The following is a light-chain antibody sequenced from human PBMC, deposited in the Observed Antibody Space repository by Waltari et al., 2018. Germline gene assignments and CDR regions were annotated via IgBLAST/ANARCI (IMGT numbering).Light chain of an antibody. CDR2: DVT. J-gene: IGLJ1*01. CDR3: CSYAGSYTYV. V-gene: IGLV2-11*01. Sequence: QSALTQPRSVSGSHGQSVTISCTGTSSDIGAYDYVSWYQQHPGKPPKRIIYDVTDRPSGVPDRFSGSKSGNTASLTISGLQAEDEADYYCCSYAGSYTYVFGTGTKVTVL. CDR1: SSDIGAYDY.